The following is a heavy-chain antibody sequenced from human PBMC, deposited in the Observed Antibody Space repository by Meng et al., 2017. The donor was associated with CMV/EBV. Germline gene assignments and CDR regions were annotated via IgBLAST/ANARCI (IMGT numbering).Heavy chain of an antibody. CDR3: ARVIAVAGLNPGRFDY. J-gene: IGHJ4*02. Sequence: GESLKISCAASGFTFSSYEMNWVRQAPGKGLEWVSVIYSGGSTYYADSVKGRFTISRDNSKNTLYLQMNSLRAEDTAVYYCARVIAVAGLNPGRFDYWGQGTLVTVSS. D-gene: IGHD6-19*01. V-gene: IGHV3-53*01. CDR1: GFTFSSYE. CDR2: IYSGGST.